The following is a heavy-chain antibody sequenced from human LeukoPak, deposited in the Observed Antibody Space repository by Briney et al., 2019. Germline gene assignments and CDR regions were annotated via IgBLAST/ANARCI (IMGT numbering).Heavy chain of an antibody. D-gene: IGHD5-24*01. CDR1: AFTFSTYG. J-gene: IGHJ4*02. Sequence: PGGSLRLSCAASAFTFSTYGMNWVRQAPGKGLEWVSYISSSSTTIYYADSVKGRFTISRDNAKNSLFLRMSSLRAEDTAVYYCASGGDGYNPEGSPGLFDYWGQGTLVTVSS. CDR3: ASGGDGYNPEGSPGLFDY. V-gene: IGHV3-48*04. CDR2: ISSSSTTI.